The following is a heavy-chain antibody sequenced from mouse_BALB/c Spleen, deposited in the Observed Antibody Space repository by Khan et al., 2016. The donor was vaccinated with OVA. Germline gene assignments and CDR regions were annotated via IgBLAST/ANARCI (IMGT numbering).Heavy chain of an antibody. CDR1: GYTFTDYE. CDR2: LHPGSGGT. Sequence: QVQLQQSGAELVRPGASVKLSCKALGYTFTDYEIHWVKQTPVHGLEWIGALHPGSGGTDYTQKFKGKATLTADKSSRTAYMELSSLTSEDSAVYYCTRCPVHYDVYGFAYWGQGTLVTVSA. J-gene: IGHJ3*01. V-gene: IGHV1-15*01. D-gene: IGHD1-2*01. CDR3: TRCPVHYDVYGFAY.